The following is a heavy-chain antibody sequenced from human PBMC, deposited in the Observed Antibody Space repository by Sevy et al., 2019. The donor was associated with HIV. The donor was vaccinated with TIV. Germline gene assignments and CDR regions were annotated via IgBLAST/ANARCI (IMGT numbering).Heavy chain of an antibody. D-gene: IGHD2-2*01. CDR1: GGSFSGDY. V-gene: IGHV4-34*01. CDR2: INHSGST. CDR3: ARHCSGTSCSHAFDI. J-gene: IGHJ3*02. Sequence: SETLSLTCAVYGGSFSGDYWSWIRQPPGKGMEWIGEINHSGSTNYNPSLKSRVTISMDTSKNHFSLKLGSVTAADTAVYYCARHCSGTSCSHAFDIWGQGTVVTVSS.